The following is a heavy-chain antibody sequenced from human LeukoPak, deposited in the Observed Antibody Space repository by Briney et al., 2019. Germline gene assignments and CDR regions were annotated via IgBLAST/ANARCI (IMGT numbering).Heavy chain of an antibody. CDR2: IYTSGST. Sequence: SQTLSLTCTVSGGSISSGSYYWSWIRQPAGKGLEWIGRIYTSGSTNYNPSLKSRVTISLDTSKNQFSLNLSSVTAADTAVYYCARGPGGSSSSDFDYWGQGTLVTVSS. CDR1: GGSISSGSYY. D-gene: IGHD6-6*01. CDR3: ARGPGGSSSSDFDY. J-gene: IGHJ4*02. V-gene: IGHV4-61*02.